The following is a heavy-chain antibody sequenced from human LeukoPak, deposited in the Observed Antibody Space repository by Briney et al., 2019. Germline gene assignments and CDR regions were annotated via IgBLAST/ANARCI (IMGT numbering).Heavy chain of an antibody. CDR2: TNTNTGNP. D-gene: IGHD3-3*01. V-gene: IGHV7-4-1*02. J-gene: IGHJ4*02. CDR3: ARGGDYYDFWSGYYSN. CDR1: GYTFTSYA. Sequence: ASVKVSCKASGYTFTSYAMNWVRQAPGQGLEWMGWTNTNTGNPTYAQGFTGRFVFSLDTSVSTAYLQISSLKAEDTAVYYCARGGDYYDFWSGYYSNWGQGTLVTVSS.